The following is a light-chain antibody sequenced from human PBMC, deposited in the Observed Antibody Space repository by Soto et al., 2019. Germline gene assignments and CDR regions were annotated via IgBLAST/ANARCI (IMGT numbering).Light chain of an antibody. CDR1: QKISSTV. CDR3: QQCGGSPT. V-gene: IGKV3-20*01. J-gene: IGKJ1*01. Sequence: EIGLTHSPGILSLSPGERASRSWRASQKISSTVLAWYQQKPGQAPRLLIYGASSRTTGIPDRFSGSGSGTDFTLTISRLEPEDFAMYYCQQCGGSPTFGQGTKVDIK. CDR2: GAS.